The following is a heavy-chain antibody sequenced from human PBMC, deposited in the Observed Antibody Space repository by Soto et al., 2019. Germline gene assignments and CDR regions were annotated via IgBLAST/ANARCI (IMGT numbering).Heavy chain of an antibody. CDR1: GGTFSSYA. D-gene: IGHD3-16*01. J-gene: IGHJ4*02. CDR2: IIPIFGTA. V-gene: IGHV1-69*13. CDR3: ARAGQLSQLHLGELPYFDY. Sequence: SVKVSCKASGGTFSSYAISWVRQAPGQGLEWMGGIIPIFGTANYAQKFQGRVTITADESTSTAYMELSSLRAEDTAVYYCARAGQLSQLHLGELPYFDYWGQGNLVTVSS.